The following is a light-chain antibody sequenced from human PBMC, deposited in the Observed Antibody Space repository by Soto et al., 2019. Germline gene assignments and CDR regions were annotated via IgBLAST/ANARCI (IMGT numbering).Light chain of an antibody. J-gene: IGKJ4*01. CDR1: QGFNSY. V-gene: IGKV1-9*01. CDR3: QQLNSYPSST. Sequence: IQLTQSPSSLSASVGDRVTITCRASQGFNSYLAWYQQKPGKAPKLLIYAASTLQSGVPSRFSGSRSGTDFTLTISSLQPKDFATYYCQQLNSYPSSTFGGGTKVEIK. CDR2: AAS.